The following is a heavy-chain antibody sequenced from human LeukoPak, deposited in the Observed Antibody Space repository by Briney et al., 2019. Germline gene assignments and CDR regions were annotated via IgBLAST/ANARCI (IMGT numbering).Heavy chain of an antibody. CDR3: AKDPHSGSYPWYFDY. Sequence: QAGGSLRLSCAASGFTFSGYAIPWVRQAPGKGLEWVAVISYDGSNKYYADSVKGRFTISRDNSKNTLYLQMNSLRAEDTAVYYCAKDPHSGSYPWYFDYWGQGTLVTVSS. CDR2: ISYDGSNK. D-gene: IGHD1-26*01. CDR1: GFTFSGYA. V-gene: IGHV3-30-3*01. J-gene: IGHJ4*02.